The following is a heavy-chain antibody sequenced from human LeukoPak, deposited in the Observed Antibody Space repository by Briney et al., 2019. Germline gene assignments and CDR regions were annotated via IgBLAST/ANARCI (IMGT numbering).Heavy chain of an antibody. CDR2: IYTSGST. CDR1: GGSINSGSYY. V-gene: IGHV4-61*02. D-gene: IGHD6-13*01. CDR3: ARQYSSSWWEDY. J-gene: IGHJ4*02. Sequence: SETLSLTCTVSGGSINSGSYYWSWIRQPAGKGLEWIGRIYTSGSTNYNPSLKSRVTISVDASKNQFSLKLSSVTAADTAVYYCARQYSSSWWEDYWGQGTLVTVSS.